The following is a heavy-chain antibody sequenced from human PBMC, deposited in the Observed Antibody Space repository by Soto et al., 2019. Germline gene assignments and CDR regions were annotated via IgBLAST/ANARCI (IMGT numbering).Heavy chain of an antibody. D-gene: IGHD5-18*01. CDR2: IIPIFGTA. CDR3: ARHPVDTAMVTGRYYYYGMDV. CDR1: GGTFSSYA. V-gene: IGHV1-69*06. J-gene: IGHJ6*02. Sequence: QVQLVQSGAEVKKPGSSVKVSCKASGGTFSSYAISWVGQAPGQGLEWMGGIIPIFGTANYAQKFQGRVTITADKSTSTAYMELSSLRSEDTAVYYCARHPVDTAMVTGRYYYYGMDVWGQGTTVTVSS.